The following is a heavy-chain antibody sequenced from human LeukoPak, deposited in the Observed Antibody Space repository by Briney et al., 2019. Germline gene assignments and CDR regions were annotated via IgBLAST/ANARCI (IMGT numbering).Heavy chain of an antibody. CDR3: ARVFSGWNFDSDYYMDV. V-gene: IGHV4-34*01. CDR1: GGSFSGYY. CDR2: INHSGST. D-gene: IGHD6-19*01. Sequence: SETLSLTCAVYGGSFSGYYWSWIRQPPGKGLEWIGEINHSGSTNYNPSLKSRVTISVDTSKNQFSLKLSSVTAADTAVYYCARVFSGWNFDSDYYMDVWGKGTTVTVSS. J-gene: IGHJ6*03.